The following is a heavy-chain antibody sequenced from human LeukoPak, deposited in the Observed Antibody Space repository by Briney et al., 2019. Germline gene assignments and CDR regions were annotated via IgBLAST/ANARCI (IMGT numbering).Heavy chain of an antibody. CDR2: ISGSGGNT. CDR3: AKDQYGGNPQYYFDY. V-gene: IGHV3-23*01. Sequence: GGPLRLSCAASGFTFSSYAISWARQAPGKGLEWVSAISGSGGNTYYADSVRGRFTISRDNSKNRLYLQINSLKPENTAVYYRAKDQYGGNPQYYFDYWGQGTLVTVSS. CDR1: GFTFSSYA. J-gene: IGHJ4*02. D-gene: IGHD4-23*01.